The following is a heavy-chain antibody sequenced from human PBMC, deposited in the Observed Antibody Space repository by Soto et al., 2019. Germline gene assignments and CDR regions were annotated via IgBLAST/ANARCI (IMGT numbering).Heavy chain of an antibody. Sequence: GASVEGLRKASGYTFTSYAMHWVRQAPGQRLEWMGWINAGNGNTKYAQKFQGRVTMTTDTSTNTAYMELRSLKYDDTAVYYCARAGSGGSWDPFQYWGQGTLVTVSS. V-gene: IGHV1-3*01. J-gene: IGHJ1*01. CDR1: GYTFTSYA. CDR2: INAGNGNT. CDR3: ARAGSGGSWDPFQY. D-gene: IGHD2-15*01.